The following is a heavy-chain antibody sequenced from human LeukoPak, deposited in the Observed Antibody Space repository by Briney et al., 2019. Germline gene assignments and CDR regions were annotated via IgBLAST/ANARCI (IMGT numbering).Heavy chain of an antibody. J-gene: IGHJ3*02. V-gene: IGHV3-30*02. CDR2: VRFDGSDK. CDR1: GFTFRSHD. CDR3: AKSLYPDAFDI. Sequence: GGSLRLSCAASGFTFRSHDMHWVRQAPGKGLDWVTFVRFDGSDKKYADSVKGRFTISRDNSKNTLFLQMISLRDEDTAVYYCAKSLYPDAFDIWGQGTMVTVS. D-gene: IGHD2-8*01.